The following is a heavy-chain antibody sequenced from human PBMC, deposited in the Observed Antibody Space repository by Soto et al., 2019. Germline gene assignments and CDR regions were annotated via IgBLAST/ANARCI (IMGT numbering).Heavy chain of an antibody. V-gene: IGHV1-69*13. D-gene: IGHD2-2*02. CDR3: ARAAPYCSSTSCYMDLYYYYYGMDV. Sequence: GASVKVSCKASGGTFSSYAISWVRQAPGQGLEWMGGIIPIFGTANYAQKFQGRVTITADESTSTAYMELSSLRPEDTAVYYCARAAPYCSSTSCYMDLYYYYYGMDVWGQGTTVTVSS. CDR1: GGTFSSYA. CDR2: IIPIFGTA. J-gene: IGHJ6*02.